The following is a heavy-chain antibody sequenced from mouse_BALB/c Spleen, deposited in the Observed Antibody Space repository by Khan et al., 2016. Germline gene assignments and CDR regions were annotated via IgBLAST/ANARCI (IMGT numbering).Heavy chain of an antibody. D-gene: IGHD1-2*01. CDR1: GYTFSSYW. Sequence: QVRLQQSGAELVRPGSSVKISCKASGYTFSSYWMNWVKQRPGQGLEWIGQIYPGDADTNYSGKFKGKATLTADKSSNTAYMQLSSLTSEDTAVYFCARGGAYYNYGLGYWCQGTTLTVSS. J-gene: IGHJ2*01. CDR2: IYPGDADT. CDR3: ARGGAYYNYGLGY. V-gene: IGHV1-80*01.